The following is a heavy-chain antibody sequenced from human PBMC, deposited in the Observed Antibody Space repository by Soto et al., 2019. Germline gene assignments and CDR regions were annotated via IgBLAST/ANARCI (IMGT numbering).Heavy chain of an antibody. CDR3: AKDGDFGEDGPAEYFEH. D-gene: IGHD4-17*01. Sequence: EVNLLESGGGVVQPGESLRFSGVGSGLPFKNYAMTWVRKAPGRGLEWVSGTTGSGANKHYADSVRGRFTISRDNSKKTLYLEMKSLRVEDTAVYYCAKDGDFGEDGPAEYFEHWGQGTLVTVSS. V-gene: IGHV3-23*01. CDR1: GLPFKNYA. J-gene: IGHJ1*01. CDR2: TTGSGANK.